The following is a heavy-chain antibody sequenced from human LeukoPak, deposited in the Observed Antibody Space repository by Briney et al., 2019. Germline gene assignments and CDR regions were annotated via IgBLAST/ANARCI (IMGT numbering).Heavy chain of an antibody. CDR3: ARGGDLTTVTTFLIPDAFDI. J-gene: IGHJ3*02. D-gene: IGHD4-17*01. V-gene: IGHV4-34*01. CDR1: GGSFSGYY. CDR2: INHSGST. Sequence: SETLSLTCAVYGGSFSGYYWSRIRQPPGKELEWIGEINHSGSTNYNPSLKSRVTISVDTSKNQFSLKLSSVTAADTAVYYCARGGDLTTVTTFLIPDAFDIWGQGTMVTVSS.